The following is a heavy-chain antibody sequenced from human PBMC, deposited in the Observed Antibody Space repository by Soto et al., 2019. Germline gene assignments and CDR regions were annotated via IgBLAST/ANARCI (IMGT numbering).Heavy chain of an antibody. CDR3: ARVVVALLDWYLDL. CDR2: IYSGGST. J-gene: IGHJ2*01. CDR1: GFTVSSNY. V-gene: IGHV3-53*01. D-gene: IGHD2-15*01. Sequence: PGGSLRLSCAASGFTVSSNYMSWVRQAPGKGLEWVSVIYSGGSTYYADSVKGRFTISRDNSKNTLYLQMNSLRAEDTAVYYCARVVVALLDWYLDLWGRGTLVTVSS.